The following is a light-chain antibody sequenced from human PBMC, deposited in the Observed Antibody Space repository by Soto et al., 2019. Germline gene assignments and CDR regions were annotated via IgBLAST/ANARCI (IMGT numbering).Light chain of an antibody. V-gene: IGKV3-15*01. CDR1: QSVNSN. Sequence: IVLTQSPGILSVSPGERATLSCRASQSVNSNLAWYQQKPGQAPSLLIYAASTRAAGIPARFSGRGSGTEFTLTISSLQSEDFGVYYCQRYDNWPSFGPGTKVDIK. J-gene: IGKJ3*01. CDR2: AAS. CDR3: QRYDNWPS.